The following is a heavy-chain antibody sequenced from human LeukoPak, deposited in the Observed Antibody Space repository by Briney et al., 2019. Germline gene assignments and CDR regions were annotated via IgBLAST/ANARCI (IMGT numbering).Heavy chain of an antibody. CDR2: TYYSGNT. CDR1: GGSISSSYY. D-gene: IGHD3-22*01. CDR3: ARVFHDSSGYPFDY. V-gene: IGHV4-59*01. J-gene: IGHJ4*02. Sequence: PSETLSLTCSVSGGSISSSYYWSWIRQPPGKGLEWIGYTYYSGNTNCNPSLKSRVTISVDTSKNQFSLKVSSVTAADTAVYYCARVFHDSSGYPFDYWGQGTLVTVSS.